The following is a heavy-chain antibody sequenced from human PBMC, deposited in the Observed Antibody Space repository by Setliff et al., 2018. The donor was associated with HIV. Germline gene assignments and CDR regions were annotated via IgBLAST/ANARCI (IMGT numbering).Heavy chain of an antibody. Sequence: GGSLRLSCAASGFTFDRYWMHWVRQAPGKGLVWVSRVSIDGSSKTYTDSVKDRFTISRDNAKNTLYLQMNSLRAGDTGVYYCHSGYDTEEQSYFDYWGQGTLVTVSS. V-gene: IGHV3-74*01. CDR3: HSGYDTEEQSYFDY. J-gene: IGHJ4*02. CDR1: GFTFDRYW. CDR2: VSIDGSSK. D-gene: IGHD5-12*01.